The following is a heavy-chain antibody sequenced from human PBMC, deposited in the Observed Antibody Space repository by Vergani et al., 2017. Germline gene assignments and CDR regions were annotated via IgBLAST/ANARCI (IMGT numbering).Heavy chain of an antibody. V-gene: IGHV3-30*02. J-gene: IGHJ6*02. CDR2: IRYDGSNK. CDR1: GFTFSSYG. D-gene: IGHD6-19*01. Sequence: VQLVESGGGVVQPGGSLRLSCAASGFTFSSYGMHWVRQAPGKGLEWVAFIRYDGSNKYYADSVKGRFTISRDNSKNTLYLQMNSLRAEDTAVYYCAKDLSAVARPYYYYYGMDVWGQGP. CDR3: AKDLSAVARPYYYYYGMDV.